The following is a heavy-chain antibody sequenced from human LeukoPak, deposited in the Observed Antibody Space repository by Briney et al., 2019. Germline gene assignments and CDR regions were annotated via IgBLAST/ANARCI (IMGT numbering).Heavy chain of an antibody. D-gene: IGHD6-6*01. J-gene: IGHJ6*03. V-gene: IGHV4-61*08. CDR2: IYYSGST. CDR1: GGSISSGDYY. Sequence: PSETLSLTCTVSGGSISSGDYYWSWIRQPPGKGLEWIGYIYYSGSTNYNPSLKSRVTISVDTSKNQFSLKLSSVTAADTAVYYCARAGSYSSSSYYYYYYMDVWGKGTTVTVSS. CDR3: ARAGSYSSSSYYYYYYMDV.